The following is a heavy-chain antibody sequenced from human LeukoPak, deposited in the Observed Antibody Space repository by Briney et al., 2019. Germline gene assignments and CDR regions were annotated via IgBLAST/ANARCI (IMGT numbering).Heavy chain of an antibody. CDR1: GGSISSSSYY. D-gene: IGHD3-3*01. CDR2: IYDSGST. J-gene: IGHJ3*02. CDR3: ARQPEDEFLMPPNDRPYNAFDI. Sequence: PETLSLTCTVSGGSISSSSYYWGWIRQPPGKGLEWIGSIYDSGSTYYNPSLKSRATISVDTSKNQFSLKLSSVTAADTAVYYCARQPEDEFLMPPNDRPYNAFDIWGQGTVVTVSS. V-gene: IGHV4-39*01.